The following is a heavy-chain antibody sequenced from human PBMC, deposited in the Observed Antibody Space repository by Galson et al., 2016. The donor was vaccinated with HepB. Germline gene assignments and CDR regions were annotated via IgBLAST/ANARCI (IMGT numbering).Heavy chain of an antibody. CDR1: GYSFTSYA. J-gene: IGHJ5*02. CDR3: ARDGLQLNIFGVAVFRFHP. V-gene: IGHV1-3*04. CDR2: INTGSGYT. D-gene: IGHD3-3*02. Sequence: SVKVSCKASGYSFTSYAMHWVRQAPGQRLEWLGWINTGSGYTEYSQKFQGRVTISRETSASTAYMELSSLGSEDTAVYYCARDGLQLNIFGVAVFRFHPWGQGTLVTVSS.